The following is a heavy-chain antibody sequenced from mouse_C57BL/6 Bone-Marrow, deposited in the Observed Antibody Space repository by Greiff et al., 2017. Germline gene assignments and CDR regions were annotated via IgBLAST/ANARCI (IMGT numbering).Heavy chain of an antibody. V-gene: IGHV10-1*01. CDR3: VRSCFFAY. Sequence: EVKLMESGGGLVQPKGSLKLSCAASGFSFNTYAMNWVRQAPGKGLEWVARIRSKSNNYATYYADSVKDRFTISRDDSESMLYLQMNNLKAEDTAMYYCVRSCFFAYWGQGTLVTVSA. J-gene: IGHJ3*01. CDR2: IRSKSNNYAT. CDR1: GFSFNTYA.